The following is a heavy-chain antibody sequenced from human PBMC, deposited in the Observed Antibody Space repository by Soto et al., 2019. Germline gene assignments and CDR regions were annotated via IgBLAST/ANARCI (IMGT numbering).Heavy chain of an antibody. D-gene: IGHD3-9*01. CDR3: ARGTRYFDWLLDY. V-gene: IGHV4-34*01. J-gene: IGHJ4*02. Sequence: QVQLQQWGAGLLKPSETLSLTCAVYGGSFSGYYWSWIRQPPGKGLEWIGEINHSGSTNYNPSLKSRVTISVDTSKTQFSLKLRSVTAADTAVYYCARGTRYFDWLLDYWGQGTLVTVSS. CDR1: GGSFSGYY. CDR2: INHSGST.